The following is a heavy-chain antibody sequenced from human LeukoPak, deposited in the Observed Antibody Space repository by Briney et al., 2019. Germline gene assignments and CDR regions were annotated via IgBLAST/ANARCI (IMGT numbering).Heavy chain of an antibody. D-gene: IGHD1-1*01. Sequence: ASETLSLTCTVSGGSISSYYWSWIRQPPGKGLEWLGYIYDSGSTNYNPSLKSRVTISVDTSKNQFSLKLSSVTAADTAVYYCARVGGTNYYYYGMDVWGQGTTVTVSS. J-gene: IGHJ6*02. CDR2: IYDSGST. CDR3: ARVGGTNYYYYGMDV. CDR1: GGSISSYY. V-gene: IGHV4-59*01.